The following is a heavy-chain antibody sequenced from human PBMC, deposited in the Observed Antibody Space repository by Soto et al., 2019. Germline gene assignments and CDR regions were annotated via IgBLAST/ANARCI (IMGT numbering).Heavy chain of an antibody. CDR3: AKGGRHWLVTSDFNY. CDR1: GFTFSAYA. V-gene: IGHV3-30*18. J-gene: IGHJ4*02. D-gene: IGHD6-19*01. Sequence: VQLVESGGGVVQPGRSLRLSCAASGFTFSAYAMHWVRQAPGKGLEWVAVVSHDGRNTHYADSVKGRFTISRDRSKKTVSLEMTSLRAEDTAVYYCAKGGRHWLVTSDFNYWGQGDLVTVSS. CDR2: VSHDGRNT.